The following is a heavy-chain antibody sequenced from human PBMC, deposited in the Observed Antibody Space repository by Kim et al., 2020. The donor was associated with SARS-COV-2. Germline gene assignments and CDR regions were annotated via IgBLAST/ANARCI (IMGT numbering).Heavy chain of an antibody. D-gene: IGHD3-22*01. V-gene: IGHV1-69*13. Sequence: SVKVSCKASGGTFSSYAISWVRQAPGQGLEWMGGIIPIFGTANYAQKFQGRVTITADESTSTAYMELSSLRSEDTAVYYCASNHYYDSSGYFGYWGQGTLVTVSS. CDR3: ASNHYYDSSGYFGY. CDR2: IIPIFGTA. CDR1: GGTFSSYA. J-gene: IGHJ4*02.